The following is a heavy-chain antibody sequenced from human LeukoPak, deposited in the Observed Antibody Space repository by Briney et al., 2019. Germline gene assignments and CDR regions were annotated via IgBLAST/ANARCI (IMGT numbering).Heavy chain of an antibody. J-gene: IGHJ4*02. CDR3: ARDRTVDGVATITFDY. CDR2: IYYSGST. Sequence: PSETLSLTCTVSGGSISSYYWSWIRQPPGKGLEWIGYIYYSGSTNYNPSLKGRVTISVDTSKNQFSLKLSSVTAADTAVYYCARDRTVDGVATITFDYWGQGTLVTVSS. D-gene: IGHD5-12*01. CDR1: GGSISSYY. V-gene: IGHV4-59*01.